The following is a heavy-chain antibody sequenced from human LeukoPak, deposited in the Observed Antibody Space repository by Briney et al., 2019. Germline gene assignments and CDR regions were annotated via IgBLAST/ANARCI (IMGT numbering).Heavy chain of an antibody. D-gene: IGHD1-26*01. CDR1: GYSFTSYW. J-gene: IGHJ6*02. CDR3: ARVGGTNYYYYGMDV. V-gene: IGHV3-7*01. Sequence: GESLKISCKGSGYSFTSYWIGWVRQAPGKGLEWVANMKRDGSEIYYVDSVRGRFTISRDNAKNSLFLQMNSLRAEDTAVYYCARVGGTNYYYYGMDVWGQGTTVTVS. CDR2: MKRDGSEI.